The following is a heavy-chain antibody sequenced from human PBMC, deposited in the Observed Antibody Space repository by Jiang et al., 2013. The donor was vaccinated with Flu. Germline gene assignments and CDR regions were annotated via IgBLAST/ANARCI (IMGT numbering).Heavy chain of an antibody. D-gene: IGHD1-1*01. V-gene: IGHV3-11*01. J-gene: IGHJ3*02. CDR2: ISSSGGTI. CDR1: GFTFSDYY. Sequence: VESGGGLVKPGGSLRLSCAASGFTFSDYYMSWVRQAPGKGLDWVSYISSSGGTIYYADSVKGRFIVSRDNAKNSLYLEMNSLRAEDTAVYYCARSPLAPTGAYDIWGQGTMVSVSS. CDR3: ARSPLAPTGAYDI.